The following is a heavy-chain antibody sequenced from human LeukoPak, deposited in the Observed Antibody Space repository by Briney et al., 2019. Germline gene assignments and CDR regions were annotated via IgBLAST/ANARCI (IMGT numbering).Heavy chain of an antibody. D-gene: IGHD5-18*01. CDR2: INSDGSST. Sequence: PGGSLRLSCAASGFTFSSYSMNWVRQAPGKGLVWVSRINSDGSSTSYADSVKGRFTISRDNAKNTLYVQMNSLRAEDTAVYYCARGRYTGAFDIWGQGTMVTVSS. CDR1: GFTFSSYS. V-gene: IGHV3-74*01. J-gene: IGHJ3*02. CDR3: ARGRYTGAFDI.